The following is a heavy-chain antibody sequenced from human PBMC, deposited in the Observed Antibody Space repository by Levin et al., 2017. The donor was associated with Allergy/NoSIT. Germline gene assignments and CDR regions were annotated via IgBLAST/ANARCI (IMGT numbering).Heavy chain of an antibody. D-gene: IGHD2-15*01. CDR1: GFTFSSYA. V-gene: IGHV3-30*04. Sequence: GESLKISCAASGFTFSSYALHWVRQAPGKGLEWVAVISYDGAKKWYADSVKGRFTISRDNSKNTLYLQMNSLTAEDTAVYYCARDLGCSGGSCYYNWFDPWGQGTLVTVSS. CDR3: ARDLGCSGGSCYYNWFDP. CDR2: ISYDGAKK. J-gene: IGHJ5*02.